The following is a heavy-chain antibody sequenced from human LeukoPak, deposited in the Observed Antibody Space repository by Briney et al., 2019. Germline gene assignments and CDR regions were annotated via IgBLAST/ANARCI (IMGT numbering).Heavy chain of an antibody. CDR3: ARSEAIYGDPPAY. J-gene: IGHJ4*02. V-gene: IGHV4-4*02. Sequence: SETLSLTCAVSGGSISSSNWWSWVRQPPGKGLEWIGEIYHSGSTNYNPSLKSRVTISVDKSKNQFSLKLSSVTAADTAVYYCARSEAIYGDPPAYWGQGTLVTVSS. CDR1: GGSISSSNW. CDR2: IYHSGST. D-gene: IGHD4-17*01.